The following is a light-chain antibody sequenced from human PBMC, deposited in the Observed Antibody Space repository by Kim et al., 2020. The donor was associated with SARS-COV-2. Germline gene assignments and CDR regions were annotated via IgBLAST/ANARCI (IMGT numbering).Light chain of an antibody. CDR2: ELS. Sequence: IVMTQTPLSLSVTLGQPASISCKSNQSLLYTDGRTYLYWYLQKAGQSPHLLISELSSRFSGAPDRFSGSGSGTDFTLKISRVEAADVGVYYCMQGLDLWTFGQGTKLEF. J-gene: IGKJ2*02. V-gene: IGKV2-29*02. CDR1: QSLLYTDGRTY. CDR3: MQGLDLWT.